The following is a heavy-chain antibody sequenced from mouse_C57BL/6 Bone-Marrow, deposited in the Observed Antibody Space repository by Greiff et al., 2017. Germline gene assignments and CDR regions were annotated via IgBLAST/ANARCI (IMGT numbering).Heavy chain of an antibody. D-gene: IGHD1-1*01. CDR2: INPYNGGT. Sequence: EVQLQQSGPVLVKPGASVKMSCKASGYTFTDYYMNWVKQSPGQSLEWIGVINPYNGGTSSNQKFKGKATLTVDKSSSTAYMELHSLTSEESAVYYGARPYYWNWYFDVWGTGTTVTVSS. CDR3: ARPYYWNWYFDV. V-gene: IGHV1-19*01. J-gene: IGHJ1*03. CDR1: GYTFTDYY.